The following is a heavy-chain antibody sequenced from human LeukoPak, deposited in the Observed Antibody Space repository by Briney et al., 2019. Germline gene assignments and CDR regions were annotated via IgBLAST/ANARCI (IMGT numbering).Heavy chain of an antibody. CDR3: VGMATDFDY. Sequence: PSETLSLTCAVYGGSFSGYYWSWIRQPPGKGLEWIGEINHSGSTNYNPSLKSRVTISVDTSKNQFSLKLSSVTAADTAVYYCVGMATDFDYWGQGTLVTVSS. CDR2: INHSGST. V-gene: IGHV4-34*01. CDR1: GGSFSGYY. D-gene: IGHD5-24*01. J-gene: IGHJ4*02.